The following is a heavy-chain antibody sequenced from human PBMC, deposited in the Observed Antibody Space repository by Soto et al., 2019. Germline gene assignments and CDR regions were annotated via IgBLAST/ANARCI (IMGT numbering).Heavy chain of an antibody. CDR2: ISGSGGST. V-gene: IGHV3-23*01. Sequence: AGGSLRLSCAASGFTFSSYAMSWVRQAPGKGLEWVSAISGSGGSTYYADSVKGRFTISRDNSKNTLYLQMNSLRAEDTAVYYCAKDMYVDYGDYAFLSPYYYYGMDVWGQGTTVTVSS. J-gene: IGHJ6*02. CDR1: GFTFSSYA. D-gene: IGHD4-17*01. CDR3: AKDMYVDYGDYAFLSPYYYYGMDV.